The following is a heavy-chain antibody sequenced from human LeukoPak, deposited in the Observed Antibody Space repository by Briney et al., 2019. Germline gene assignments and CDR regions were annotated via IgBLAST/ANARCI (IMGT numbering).Heavy chain of an antibody. CDR1: GGSISSYY. V-gene: IGHV4-59*01. J-gene: IGHJ4*02. CDR2: IYYSGST. Sequence: PSETLSLXCTVSGGSISSYYWSWIRQPPGKGLEWIGYIYYSGSTNYNPSLKSRVTISVDTSKNQFSLKLSSVTAADTAVYYCARGRLARDYFDYWGQGTLVTVSS. D-gene: IGHD1-26*01. CDR3: ARGRLARDYFDY.